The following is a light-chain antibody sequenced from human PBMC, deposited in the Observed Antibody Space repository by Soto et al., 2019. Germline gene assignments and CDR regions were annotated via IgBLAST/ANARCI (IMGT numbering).Light chain of an antibody. Sequence: QSVLTQPPSASGTPGQRVTISCSGSSSNIGSNTVNWYQQLPGTAPKLLIYSNNRRPSGVPDRFSGSKSGTSASLAIRGLQGEDEADYYCAAWDDSLNGPVFGGGTKLTVL. J-gene: IGLJ2*01. CDR2: SNN. CDR3: AAWDDSLNGPV. V-gene: IGLV1-44*01. CDR1: SSNIGSNT.